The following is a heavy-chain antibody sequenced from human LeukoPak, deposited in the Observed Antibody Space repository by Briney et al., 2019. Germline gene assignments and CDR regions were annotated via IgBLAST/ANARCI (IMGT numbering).Heavy chain of an antibody. CDR2: IYFSGTT. V-gene: IGHV4-34*01. J-gene: IGHJ4*02. CDR1: GGSFSGYY. D-gene: IGHD6-19*01. CDR3: ARHERSIAVAGSFDF. Sequence: SETLSLTCAVYGGSFSGYYWSWLRQPPGKGLEWIGSIYFSGTTHYSPSLKSRATISVDTSKNKFSLQLTSLTVADTAVYYCARHERSIAVAGSFDFWGQGTLVTVSS.